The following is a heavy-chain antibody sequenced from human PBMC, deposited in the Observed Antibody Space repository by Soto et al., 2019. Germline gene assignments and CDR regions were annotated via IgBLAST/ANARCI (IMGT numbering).Heavy chain of an antibody. CDR2: FIPIFGTL. D-gene: IGHD6-13*01. Sequence: QVQLVQSGAEVKKPGSSVKVSCKASGGTFSNFAISWVRQAPGQGLEWMGGFIPIFGTLNYAQRFQGRLTISADESTIKAYMELSRMSSEDTAVYYCARLEQLVLHWGQGTLVTVSS. J-gene: IGHJ1*01. CDR1: GGTFSNFA. CDR3: ARLEQLVLH. V-gene: IGHV1-69*01.